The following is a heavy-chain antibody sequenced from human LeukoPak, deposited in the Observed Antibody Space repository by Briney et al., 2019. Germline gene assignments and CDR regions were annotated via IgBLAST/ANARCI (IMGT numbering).Heavy chain of an antibody. CDR3: ARVYSSGWFPPYYYYYGMDD. CDR2: MNPNSGNT. D-gene: IGHD6-19*01. CDR1: GYTFTSYD. Sequence: ASVKVSCKASGYTFTSYDINWVRQATGQGLEWMGWMNPNSGNTGYAQKFQGRVTMTRNTSISTAYMELSSLRSEDTAVYYCARVYSSGWFPPYYYYYGMDDWGQGTTVTVSS. V-gene: IGHV1-8*01. J-gene: IGHJ6*02.